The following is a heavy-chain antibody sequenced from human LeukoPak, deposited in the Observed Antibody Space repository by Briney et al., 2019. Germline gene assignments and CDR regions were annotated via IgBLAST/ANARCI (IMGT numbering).Heavy chain of an antibody. J-gene: IGHJ4*02. CDR3: AKDGGPWGSCPWGDS. V-gene: IGHV3-74*01. D-gene: IGHD3-16*01. CDR1: GFTFSSYW. Sequence: GGSLRLSCAASGFTFSSYWMHWVRQAPGKGLVWVSRINSDGSSTSYADSVKGRFTISRDNAKNTLYLQMNSLRAEDTAVYYCAKDGGPWGSCPWGDSWGRGTLVTVSS. CDR2: INSDGSST.